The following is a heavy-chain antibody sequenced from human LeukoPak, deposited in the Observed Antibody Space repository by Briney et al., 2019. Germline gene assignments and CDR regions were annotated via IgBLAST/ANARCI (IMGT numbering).Heavy chain of an antibody. D-gene: IGHD3-9*01. J-gene: IGHJ4*02. CDR3: ARAHYAILTGYYPFDY. CDR2: IIPIFGTA. V-gene: IGHV1-69*06. CDR1: GGTFSSYA. Sequence: SVKVSCKASGGTFSSYAISWVRQAPGQGLEWMGGIIPIFGTANYAQKFQGRVTITADKSTSTAYMELSSLRSEDTAVYYCARAHYAILTGYYPFDYWGQGTLVTVSS.